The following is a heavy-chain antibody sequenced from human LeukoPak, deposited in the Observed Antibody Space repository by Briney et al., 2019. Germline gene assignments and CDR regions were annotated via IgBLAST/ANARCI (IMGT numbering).Heavy chain of an antibody. Sequence: PSETLSLTCTVSGYSISSGYYWGWIRQPPGKGLEWIGSIYHSGSTYYNPSLKSRVTISVDTSKNQFSLKLSSVTAADTAVYYCASTFFWSGYYTPRAEYFQHWGQGTLVTVSS. CDR2: IYHSGST. CDR3: ASTFFWSGYYTPRAEYFQH. V-gene: IGHV4-38-2*02. J-gene: IGHJ1*01. D-gene: IGHD3-3*01. CDR1: GYSISSGYY.